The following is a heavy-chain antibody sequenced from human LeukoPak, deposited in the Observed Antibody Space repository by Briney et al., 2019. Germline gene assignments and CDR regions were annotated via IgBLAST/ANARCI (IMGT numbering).Heavy chain of an antibody. CDR2: IYDTGST. Sequence: SETLSLTCTVSGDSIRSNNYYWGWIRQPPGKGLEWIGSIYDTGSTFYNPSLKSRVIISVDTSRNQVSLKLSSVTAADTAVYYCARHSGLRSPLGNWGQGTLVTVSS. D-gene: IGHD4-17*01. V-gene: IGHV4-39*01. CDR1: GDSIRSNNYY. J-gene: IGHJ4*02. CDR3: ARHSGLRSPLGN.